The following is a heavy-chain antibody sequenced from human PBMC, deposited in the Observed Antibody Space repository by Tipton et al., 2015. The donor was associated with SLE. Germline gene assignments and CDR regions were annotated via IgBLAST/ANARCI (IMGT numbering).Heavy chain of an antibody. CDR2: IYTSGST. Sequence: TLSLTCTVSGGSISSGSYYWSWIRQPAGKGLEWIGHIYTSGSTNYNPSLKSRVTISVDTSKNQFSLKLSSVTAADTAVYYCARGERLWELVHWGQGTLVTVSS. CDR3: ARGERLWELVH. D-gene: IGHD1-26*01. CDR1: GGSISSGSYY. V-gene: IGHV4-61*09. J-gene: IGHJ5*02.